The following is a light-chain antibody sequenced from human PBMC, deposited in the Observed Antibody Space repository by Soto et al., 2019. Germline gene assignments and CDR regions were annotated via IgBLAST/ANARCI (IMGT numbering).Light chain of an antibody. CDR3: QKSYKTPQK. CDR2: TAS. CDR1: ESINKY. V-gene: IGKV1-39*01. Sequence: DIQMTHSPSSLSGSIVDRVTITFLASESINKYLNSYQQKPGKPPKLLIYTASTLPSGVPLRFSGSRPGTTFTLTINSLQPEDFATYYCQKSYKTPQKFGQGTKVDIK. J-gene: IGKJ1*01.